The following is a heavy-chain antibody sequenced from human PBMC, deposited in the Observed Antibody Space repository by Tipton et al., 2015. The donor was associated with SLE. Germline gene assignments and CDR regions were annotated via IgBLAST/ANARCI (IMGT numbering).Heavy chain of an antibody. CDR2: ISYSGST. D-gene: IGHD3-22*01. CDR3: ARDEYRYDATGYHLLGHFDF. V-gene: IGHV4-31*03. J-gene: IGHJ4*02. Sequence: TLSLTCTVSGGSISSGGYYWSWIRQSPGKGLEWIGYISYSGSTNYNSSLKSRLTISVDTSKDQFYLKLNSVTAADTAIYYCARDEYRYDATGYHLLGHFDFWGQGTLVTVSS. CDR1: GGSISSGGYY.